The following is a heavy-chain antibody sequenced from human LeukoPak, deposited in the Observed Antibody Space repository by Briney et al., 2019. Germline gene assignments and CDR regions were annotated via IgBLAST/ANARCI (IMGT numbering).Heavy chain of an antibody. D-gene: IGHD1-26*01. CDR2: ISAYNGNT. CDR1: GYTFTSYG. Sequence: ASVKVSCKASGYTFTSYGISWVRQAPGQGLEWMGWISAYNGNTNYAQKLQGRVTMTTDTSTSTAYMELRSLRSDDTAVYYCARDVPTSGSYYATFDYWGQGTLVTVSS. CDR3: ARDVPTSGSYYATFDY. J-gene: IGHJ4*02. V-gene: IGHV1-18*01.